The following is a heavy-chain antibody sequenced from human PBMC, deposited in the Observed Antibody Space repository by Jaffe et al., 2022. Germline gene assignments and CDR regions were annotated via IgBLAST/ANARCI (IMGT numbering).Heavy chain of an antibody. CDR1: GSTFTTYY. D-gene: IGHD7-27*01. CDR3: ARENPGTYYFAYWGQ. CDR2: VNTGDGDT. J-gene: IGHJ4*02. Sequence: QVQVVQSGAEVKKPGASVKVSCKASGSTFTTYYMHWLRQAPGQGLEWVGVVNTGDGDTSYAQKFQGRVSMTRDTSTSTVYMELSSLRSEDTAVYYCARENPGTYYFAYWGQGGQGTLVTVSS. V-gene: IGHV1-46*01.